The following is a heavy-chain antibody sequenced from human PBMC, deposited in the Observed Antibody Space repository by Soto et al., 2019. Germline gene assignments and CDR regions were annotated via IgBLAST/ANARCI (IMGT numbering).Heavy chain of an antibody. CDR3: ARAAGRFLEWLNWFDP. J-gene: IGHJ5*02. V-gene: IGHV4-30-2*01. CDR2: IYHSGST. D-gene: IGHD3-3*01. Sequence: SETLSLTCAVSGGSIRSGGYSWSWIRQPPGKGLEWIGYIYHSGSTYYNPSLKSRVTISVDRSKNQFSLKLSSVTAADTAVYYCARAAGRFLEWLNWFDPWGQGTLVTVSS. CDR1: GGSIRSGGYS.